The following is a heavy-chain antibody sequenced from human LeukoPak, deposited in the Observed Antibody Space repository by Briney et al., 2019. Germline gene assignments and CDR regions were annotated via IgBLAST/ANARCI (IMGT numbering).Heavy chain of an antibody. J-gene: IGHJ4*02. V-gene: IGHV4-39*01. Sequence: SETLSLTCTVSGGSISSSSYYWGWIRQPPGKGLEWIGSIYYSGSTYYNPSLKSRVIISVDTSKNQFSLKLSSVTAADTAVYYCAGGSGWFAYWGQGTLVTVSS. CDR1: GGSISSSSYY. CDR2: IYYSGST. D-gene: IGHD6-19*01. CDR3: AGGSGWFAY.